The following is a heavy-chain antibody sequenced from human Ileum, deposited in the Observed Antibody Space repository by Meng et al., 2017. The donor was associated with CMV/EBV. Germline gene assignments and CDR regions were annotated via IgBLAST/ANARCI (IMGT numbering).Heavy chain of an antibody. CDR2: ISRSSSTI. Sequence: GGSLRLSCAASGFTFSRYSMSWVRQAPGMGLEWVSYISRSSSTIYYGDSVKGRFTMSRDSAKNSLYLQMNGLRVEDTAVYYCAKDVYSYGPRGSDYWGLGTLVTVSS. J-gene: IGHJ4*02. CDR1: GFTFSRYS. D-gene: IGHD5-18*01. CDR3: AKDVYSYGPRGSDY. V-gene: IGHV3-48*04.